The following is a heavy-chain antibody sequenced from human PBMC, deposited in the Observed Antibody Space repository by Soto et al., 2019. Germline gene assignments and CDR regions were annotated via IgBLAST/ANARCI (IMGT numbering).Heavy chain of an antibody. D-gene: IGHD4-17*01. J-gene: IGHJ3*02. CDR2: IYHSGST. CDR1: GYSISSGYY. Sequence: SETLSLTCAVSGYSISSGYYWGWIRQPPGKGLEWIGSIYHSGSTYYNPSLKSRVTISVDTSKNQFSLKLSSVTAADTAVYYCARMTTDAFDIWGQGTMVTV. V-gene: IGHV4-38-2*01. CDR3: ARMTTDAFDI.